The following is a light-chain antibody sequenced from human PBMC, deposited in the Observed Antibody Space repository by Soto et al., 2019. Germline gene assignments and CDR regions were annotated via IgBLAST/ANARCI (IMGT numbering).Light chain of an antibody. CDR2: DAS. V-gene: IGKV3-11*01. Sequence: EIVLTQSPATLSLSPGERATLYCRASQSVNSFLGWYQQKPGQAPRLLIYDASNRATGIPARFNGSGSGTDFAFTISSLEPEDCAVYYCQQRSNWPWTFGQGTKVEIK. J-gene: IGKJ1*01. CDR3: QQRSNWPWT. CDR1: QSVNSF.